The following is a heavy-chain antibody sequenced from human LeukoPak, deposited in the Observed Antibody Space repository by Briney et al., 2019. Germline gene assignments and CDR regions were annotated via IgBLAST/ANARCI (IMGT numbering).Heavy chain of an antibody. CDR3: AASTTVMTYYYMDV. CDR1: GFTFDDYA. V-gene: IGHV3-21*01. Sequence: GGSLRLSCAASGFTFDDYAMHWVRQAPGKGLEWVSSISSSSSYIYYADSVKGRFTISRDNAKNSLYLQMNSLRAEDTAVYYCAASTTVMTYYYMDVWGKGTTVTVSS. CDR2: ISSSSSYI. J-gene: IGHJ6*03. D-gene: IGHD4-17*01.